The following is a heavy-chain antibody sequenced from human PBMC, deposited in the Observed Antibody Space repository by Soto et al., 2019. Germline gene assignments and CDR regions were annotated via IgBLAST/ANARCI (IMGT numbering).Heavy chain of an antibody. J-gene: IGHJ6*02. CDR1: GGSVSSGSYY. D-gene: IGHD5-18*01. V-gene: IGHV4-61*01. CDR3: ARPLYSYGPMDV. Sequence: QVQLQESGPGLVKPSETLSLTCTVSGGSVSSGSYYWNWIRQPPGKGLEWIGYIYNSGSTNYNPSLKSRVTISVDTYKNQFSLKLSSVTAADTAVYFCARPLYSYGPMDVWGQGTTVTVSS. CDR2: IYNSGST.